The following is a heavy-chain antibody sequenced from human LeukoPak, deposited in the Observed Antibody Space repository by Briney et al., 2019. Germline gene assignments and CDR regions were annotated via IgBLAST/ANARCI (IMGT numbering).Heavy chain of an antibody. CDR3: ARVVSSSSRAEYYYYYMDV. CDR2: ISAYNGNT. V-gene: IGHV1-18*01. D-gene: IGHD6-6*01. Sequence: ASVKVSCKASGYTFTSYGISWVRQAPGQGLEWMGWISAYNGNTNYAQKLQGRVTMTTDTSTSTAYMGLRSLRSDDTAVYYCARVVSSSSRAEYYYYYMDVWGKGTTVTVSS. J-gene: IGHJ6*03. CDR1: GYTFTSYG.